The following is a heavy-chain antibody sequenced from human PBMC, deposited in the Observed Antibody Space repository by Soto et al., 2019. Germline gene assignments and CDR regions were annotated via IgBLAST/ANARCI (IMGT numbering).Heavy chain of an antibody. Sequence: GGSLRLSCAASGFTFSSYAMSWVRQAPGKGLEWVSAISSSGSSTYYADSVKGRFTISRDKAKNSLYLQMNSLRAEDTAVYYCARDYFVAAFDIWGQGTMVTVSS. CDR1: GFTFSSYA. CDR2: ISSSGSST. CDR3: ARDYFVAAFDI. V-gene: IGHV3-23*01. J-gene: IGHJ3*02. D-gene: IGHD3-10*01.